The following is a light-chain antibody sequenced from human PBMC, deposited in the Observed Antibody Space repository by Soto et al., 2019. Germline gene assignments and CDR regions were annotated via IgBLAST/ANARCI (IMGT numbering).Light chain of an antibody. CDR1: QGISSY. CDR3: QQLNSYPIT. V-gene: IGKV1-9*01. J-gene: IGKJ5*01. CDR2: AAS. Sequence: EIQLTQSPSFLSASVGYRATITCRASQGISSYLAWYQQKPGKAHKXLIYAASTLQSGVPSRFSGSGSGTELTITISSLQPEDFETYYCQQLNSYPITFGQGTRREI.